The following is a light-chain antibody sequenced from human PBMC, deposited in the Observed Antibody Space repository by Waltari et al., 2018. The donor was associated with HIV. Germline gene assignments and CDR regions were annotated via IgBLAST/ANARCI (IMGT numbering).Light chain of an antibody. CDR1: RSNIASNT. V-gene: IGLV1-44*01. J-gene: IGLJ3*02. CDR2: SNN. Sequence: QSVLTQPPSASGTPGQRVTISCSGSRSNIASNTVNRYQQLPGTAPKLLIYSNNQRPSGIPDRFSGSKSGTSASLAISGLQSEDEADYYCAAWDDNMNGWVFGGGTKLTVL. CDR3: AAWDDNMNGWV.